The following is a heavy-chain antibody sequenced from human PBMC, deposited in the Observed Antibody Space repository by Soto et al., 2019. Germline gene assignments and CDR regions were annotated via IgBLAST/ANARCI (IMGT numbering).Heavy chain of an antibody. CDR3: ASSPQLLYAYYYYGMDV. V-gene: IGHV3-21*01. J-gene: IGHJ6*02. D-gene: IGHD2-2*02. CDR1: GFTFSSYS. Sequence: GGSLRLSCAASGFTFSSYSMNWVRQAPGKGLEWVSSISSSSSYIYYADSVKGRFTISRDNAKNSLYLQMNSLRAEDTAVYYCASSPQLLYAYYYYGMDVWGQGTTVTVSS. CDR2: ISSSSSYI.